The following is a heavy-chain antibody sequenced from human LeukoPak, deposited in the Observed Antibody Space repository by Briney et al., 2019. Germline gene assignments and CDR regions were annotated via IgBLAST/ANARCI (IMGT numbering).Heavy chain of an antibody. CDR3: ARDLAGSSSWLRRPYDY. V-gene: IGHV1-46*01. CDR2: INPSGGST. CDR1: GYTFTSYY. J-gene: IGHJ4*02. Sequence: ASVKVSCKASGYTFTSYYMHWVRQAPGQGLEWMGIINPSGGSTSYAQKFQGRVTMTRDTPTSTVYMELSSLRSEDTAVYYCARDLAGSSSWLRRPYDYWGQGTLVTVSS. D-gene: IGHD6-13*01.